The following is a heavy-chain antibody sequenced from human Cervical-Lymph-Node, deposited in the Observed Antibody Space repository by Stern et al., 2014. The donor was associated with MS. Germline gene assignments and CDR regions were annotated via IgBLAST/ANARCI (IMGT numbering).Heavy chain of an antibody. J-gene: IGHJ4*02. V-gene: IGHV3-23*04. D-gene: IGHD3-16*01. Sequence: EMKLVESGGGLVQPGGSLRLSCAASGFTFADHAMSWVRQAPGKGLEWVSAISISGDRTFYADSVKGRFTISRDNSKSTLYMQMHSLRADDTAIYYCANEIRPNDYWGQGTPVTVSS. CDR1: GFTFADHA. CDR2: ISISGDRT. CDR3: ANEIRPNDY.